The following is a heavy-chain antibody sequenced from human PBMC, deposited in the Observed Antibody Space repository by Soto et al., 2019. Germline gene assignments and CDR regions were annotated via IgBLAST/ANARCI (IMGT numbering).Heavy chain of an antibody. CDR2: ISAYNGNT. V-gene: IGHV1-18*01. Sequence: ASVKVSCKASGYTFTSYGISWVRQAPGQGLEWMGWISAYNGNTNYAQKLQGRVTMTTDTSTSTAYMELRNLRSDDTVVYYCARGRVLLWFGEPLSLDPWGQGTLVTVSS. CDR1: GYTFTSYG. D-gene: IGHD3-10*01. J-gene: IGHJ5*02. CDR3: ARGRVLLWFGEPLSLDP.